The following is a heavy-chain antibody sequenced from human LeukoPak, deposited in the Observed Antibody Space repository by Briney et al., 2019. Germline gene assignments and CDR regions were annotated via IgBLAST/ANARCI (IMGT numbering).Heavy chain of an antibody. CDR3: AKDIEYSSSSGYYYYMDV. D-gene: IGHD6-6*01. CDR2: ISGDGGST. V-gene: IGHV3-43*02. Sequence: GGSLRLSCAACGFTFDDYAMLWVRQAPGKGLEWVSLISGDGGSTYYADSVKGRFTISRDNSKNSPYLQMNSLRTEDTALYYCAKDIEYSSSSGYYYYMDVWGKGTTVTVSS. CDR1: GFTFDDYA. J-gene: IGHJ6*03.